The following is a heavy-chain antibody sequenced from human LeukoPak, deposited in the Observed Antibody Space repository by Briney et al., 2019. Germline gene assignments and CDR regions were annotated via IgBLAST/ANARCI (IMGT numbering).Heavy chain of an antibody. D-gene: IGHD7-27*01. J-gene: IGHJ4*02. V-gene: IGHV4-39*07. CDR3: ARGTNAATGEFAY. Sequence: SETLSLTCTVSGGSISSSSYYWGWIRQPPGKGLEWIGSIYYSGSTYYNPSLKSRVTISVDTSKNQFSLKLSSVTAADTAVYFCARGTNAATGEFAYWGQGILVTVSS. CDR1: GGSISSSSYY. CDR2: IYYSGST.